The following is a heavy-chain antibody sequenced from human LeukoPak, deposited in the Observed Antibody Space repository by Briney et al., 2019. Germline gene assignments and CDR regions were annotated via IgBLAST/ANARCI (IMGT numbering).Heavy chain of an antibody. CDR2: IIPIFGTA. CDR3: ARTAGGYYDSTPFDY. V-gene: IGHV1-69*05. J-gene: IGHJ4*02. CDR1: GGTFSSYA. Sequence: VASVKVSCKASGGTFSSYAISWVRQAPGQGLEWMGRIIPIFGTANYAQKFQGRVTITTDESTSTAYMELSSLRSEDTAVYYCARTAGGYYDSTPFDYWGQGTLVTVSS. D-gene: IGHD3-22*01.